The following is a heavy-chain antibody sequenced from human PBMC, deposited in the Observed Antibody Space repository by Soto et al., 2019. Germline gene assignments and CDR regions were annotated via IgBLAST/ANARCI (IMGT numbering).Heavy chain of an antibody. V-gene: IGHV4-31*03. J-gene: IGHJ4*02. CDR3: ASPPDYGDFLEFDY. D-gene: IGHD4-17*01. CDR2: VYFTGST. CDR1: GASISGGGYY. Sequence: SETLSLTCTVSGASISGGGYYWNWIRQHPGKGLEWIGFVYFTGSTYYNPSLKSRLTISVDTSKNEFSLKLSSVTAADTAVYYCASPPDYGDFLEFDYWGQGTLVTVSS.